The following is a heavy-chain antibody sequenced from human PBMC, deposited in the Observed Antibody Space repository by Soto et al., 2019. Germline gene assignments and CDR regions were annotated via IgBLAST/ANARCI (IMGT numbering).Heavy chain of an antibody. Sequence: SQTLSLPCAISGDSVSSNSAAWNWIRQSPSRGLEWLGRTYYRSKWYNDYAVSVKSRITINPDTSKNQFSLQLNSVTPEDTAVYYCARDLPPLYDFWSGYPPYYYGMDVWGQGTTVTVSS. CDR3: ARDLPPLYDFWSGYPPYYYGMDV. CDR1: GDSVSSNSAA. CDR2: TYYRSKWYN. J-gene: IGHJ6*02. D-gene: IGHD3-3*01. V-gene: IGHV6-1*01.